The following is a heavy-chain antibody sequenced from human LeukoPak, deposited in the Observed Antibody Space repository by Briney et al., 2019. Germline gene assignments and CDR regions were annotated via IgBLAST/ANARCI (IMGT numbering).Heavy chain of an antibody. CDR1: GFTVSSNW. CDR3: ARDGSSWPNWRDP. J-gene: IGHJ5*02. V-gene: IGHV3-74*01. Sequence: GGSLSFSCSASGFTVSSNWMHRDRQAPGKGLVWVSRIYNDGSSTSYADSVKVRFTISRDNASNTLYLQMNSLRVEDTAVYYCARDGSSWPNWRDPWGQGTLVTVSS. D-gene: IGHD6-13*01. CDR2: IYNDGSST.